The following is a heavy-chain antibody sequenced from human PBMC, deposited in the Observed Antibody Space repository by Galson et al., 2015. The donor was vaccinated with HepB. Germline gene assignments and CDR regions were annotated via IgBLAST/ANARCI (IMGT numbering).Heavy chain of an antibody. CDR3: ARDINFSGYYLGY. V-gene: IGHV3-30*04. J-gene: IGHJ4*02. Sequence: SLRLSCAASGFTFSSYAMHWVRQAPGKGLEWVAVISYDGSNKYYADSVKGRFTISRDNSKNTLYLQMNSLRAEDTAVYYCARDINFSGYYLGYWGQGTLVTVSS. CDR2: ISYDGSNK. D-gene: IGHD3-22*01. CDR1: GFTFSSYA.